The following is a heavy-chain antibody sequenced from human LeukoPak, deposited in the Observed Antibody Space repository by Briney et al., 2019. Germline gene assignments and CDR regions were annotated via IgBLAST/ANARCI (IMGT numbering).Heavy chain of an antibody. V-gene: IGHV4-39*01. J-gene: IGHJ4*02. Sequence: SETLSLTCTVSGGSISSSSYYWGWIRQPPGKGLEWIGSIYYSGSTYYNPSLKSRVTISVDASKNQSSLKLSSVTAADTAVYYCARSLTDYYFDYWGQGTLVTVSS. D-gene: IGHD2-21*02. CDR3: ARSLTDYYFDY. CDR2: IYYSGST. CDR1: GGSISSSSYY.